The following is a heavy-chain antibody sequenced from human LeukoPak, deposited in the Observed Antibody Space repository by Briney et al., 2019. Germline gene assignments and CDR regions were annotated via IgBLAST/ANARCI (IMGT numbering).Heavy chain of an antibody. V-gene: IGHV1-18*01. CDR2: ISAYNGNT. CDR1: GYTFTGYG. Sequence: GASVKVSCKASGYTFTGYGISWVRQAPGQGLEWMGWISAYNGNTNYAQKLQGRVTMTTDTSTSTAYMELRSLRSDDTAVYYCARVPPPRWFGELSFDYWGQGTLVTVSS. D-gene: IGHD3-10*01. J-gene: IGHJ4*02. CDR3: ARVPPPRWFGELSFDY.